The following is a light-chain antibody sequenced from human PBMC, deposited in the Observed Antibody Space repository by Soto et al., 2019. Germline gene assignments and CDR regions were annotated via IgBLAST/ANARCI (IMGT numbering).Light chain of an antibody. V-gene: IGKV4-1*01. J-gene: IGKJ2*01. Sequence: DIVMTQSPDSLAVSLGERATINCKSSQSLFYNPNNKNYLTWYQHKPGQPPKVLIYWASTRESGVPDRFSGSGSGTDFTLTISNLQAEDVAVYYCQQYFSSPYTFGQGTKLEIK. CDR2: WAS. CDR1: QSLFYNPNNKNY. CDR3: QQYFSSPYT.